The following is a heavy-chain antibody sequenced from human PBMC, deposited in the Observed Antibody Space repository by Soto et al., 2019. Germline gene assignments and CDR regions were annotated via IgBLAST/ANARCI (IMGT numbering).Heavy chain of an antibody. CDR3: TRLSGDCSSASCLSLDY. D-gene: IGHD2-2*01. Sequence: PGGSLRLSCAASGFTFSGSAMDWVRQASGKGLEWVGRVRSKANGYATAYAASVKGRFTISRDDSKNTAYLQMNNLKTEDTAVYYCTRLSGDCSSASCLSLDYCGQGTLVNVSS. V-gene: IGHV3-73*01. CDR2: VRSKANGYAT. CDR1: GFTFSGSA. J-gene: IGHJ4*02.